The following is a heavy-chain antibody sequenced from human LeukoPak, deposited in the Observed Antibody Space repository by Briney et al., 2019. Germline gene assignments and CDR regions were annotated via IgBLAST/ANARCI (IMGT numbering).Heavy chain of an antibody. J-gene: IGHJ4*02. Sequence: GGSLRLSCAASGLTFRADGMSWVRQAPGKGLEWVSSISGGGDTTYYADSVRGRFTISRDNSKNTMYLQMNSLRAEDTAVYYCAILGPLDYWGQGTLVAVSS. CDR3: AILGPLDY. V-gene: IGHV3-23*01. CDR2: ISGGGDTT. CDR1: GLTFRADG.